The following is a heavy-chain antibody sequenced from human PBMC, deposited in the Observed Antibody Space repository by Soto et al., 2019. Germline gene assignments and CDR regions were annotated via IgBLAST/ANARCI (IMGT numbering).Heavy chain of an antibody. CDR2: IIPMTGTP. CDR3: ARGPILPGATSWLDP. J-gene: IGHJ5*02. D-gene: IGHD1-1*01. CDR1: GGIFSSFS. V-gene: IGHV1-69*01. Sequence: QVQLVQSGAEVKTPGSSVEVSCKASGGIFSSFSITWVRQVPGHGLEWMGVIIPMTGTPNYAEKFQGRLTLTADASTRTAYLVLSSLKSEDTAVYYCARGPILPGATSWLDPWGQGTVVFVSS.